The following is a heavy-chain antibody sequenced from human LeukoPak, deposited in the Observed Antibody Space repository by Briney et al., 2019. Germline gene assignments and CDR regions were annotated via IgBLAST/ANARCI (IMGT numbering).Heavy chain of an antibody. D-gene: IGHD3-22*01. CDR2: IYYSGSI. CDR1: GGSISSYY. V-gene: IGHV4-59*01. CDR3: ARASDGYYYEYYWYFDL. Sequence: SETLSLTCTVSGGSISSYYWSWIRQPPGKGLEWIGYIYYSGSINYNPSLKSRVTISVDTSKNQFSLKLSSVTAADTAVYYCARASDGYYYEYYWYFDLWGRGTLVTVSS. J-gene: IGHJ2*01.